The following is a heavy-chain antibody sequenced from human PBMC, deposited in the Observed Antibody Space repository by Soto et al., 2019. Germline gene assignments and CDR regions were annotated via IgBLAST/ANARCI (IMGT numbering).Heavy chain of an antibody. CDR3: ARALFYSDYGVRYDMDV. V-gene: IGHV4-34*01. CDR1: VGSFSGYY. CDR2: INQSGSS. D-gene: IGHD4-17*01. Sequence: QVQLQQWGAGLVKPSETLSLTCAVYVGSFSGYYWTWIRQSPGKGLEWIGEINQSGSSNCNPSLKSRVTLSVDTSKNQCSLRLSSVTAADTAIYYCARALFYSDYGVRYDMDVWGQGTTVIVSS. J-gene: IGHJ6*01.